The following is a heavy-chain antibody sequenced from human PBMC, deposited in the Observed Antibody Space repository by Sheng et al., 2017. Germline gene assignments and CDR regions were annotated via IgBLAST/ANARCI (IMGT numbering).Heavy chain of an antibody. CDR1: GFSISNYW. CDR3: VRDRLGGRDF. V-gene: IGHV3-74*01. D-gene: IGHD7-27*01. J-gene: IGHJ4*02. CDR2: TLTDGTTT. Sequence: EVQLVESGGGLVQPGGSLRVSCAASGFSISNYWMNWVRQAPGKGLVWISRTLTDGTTTHYADSVTGRFSVSTDTAQNTLYLQMNNLRVEDTAVYYCVRDRLGGRDFWGQGTLVTVSS.